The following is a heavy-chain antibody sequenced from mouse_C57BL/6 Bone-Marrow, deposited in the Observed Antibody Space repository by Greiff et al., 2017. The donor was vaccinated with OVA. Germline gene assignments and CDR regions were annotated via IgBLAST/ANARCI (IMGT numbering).Heavy chain of an antibody. Sequence: QVQLQQPGAELVMPGASVKLSCKASGYTFTSYWMHWVKQRPGQGLEWIGEIDPSDSYTNYNQKFKGKSTLTVDKSSSTAYMQLSSLTSEDSAVYYCATGIYYEYYWGQGTTLTVSS. CDR1: GYTFTSYW. V-gene: IGHV1-69*01. CDR2: IDPSDSYT. D-gene: IGHD2-4*01. CDR3: ATGIYYEYY. J-gene: IGHJ2*01.